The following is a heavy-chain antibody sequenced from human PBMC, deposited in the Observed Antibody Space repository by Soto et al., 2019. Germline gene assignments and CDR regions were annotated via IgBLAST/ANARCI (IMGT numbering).Heavy chain of an antibody. CDR3: AKGSHIAARPFFFDS. CDR2: ISGGAAT. J-gene: IGHJ4*02. Sequence: EVQLLESGGGLVQPGESLRLSCAASGFNFRSFAMNWVRQAPGKGLEWVSTISGGAATTYADSVKGRLTISRDNSKNTVSLHMNSLTAEDTAVYYCAKGSHIAARPFFFDSWGRGTLVTVSS. V-gene: IGHV3-23*01. D-gene: IGHD6-6*01. CDR1: GFNFRSFA.